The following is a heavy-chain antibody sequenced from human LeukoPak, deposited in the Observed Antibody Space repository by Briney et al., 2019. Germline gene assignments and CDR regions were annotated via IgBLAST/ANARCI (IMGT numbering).Heavy chain of an antibody. Sequence: PSETLSLTCTVSGGSISSSSYYWGWIRQPPGKGLEWIGSIYYSGSTYYNPSLKSRVTISVDTSKNQFSLKLSSVTVADTAVYYCARGSSYRYYFDYWGQGTLVTVSS. CDR3: ARGSSYRYYFDY. V-gene: IGHV4-39*07. D-gene: IGHD3-16*02. J-gene: IGHJ4*02. CDR1: GGSISSSSYY. CDR2: IYYSGST.